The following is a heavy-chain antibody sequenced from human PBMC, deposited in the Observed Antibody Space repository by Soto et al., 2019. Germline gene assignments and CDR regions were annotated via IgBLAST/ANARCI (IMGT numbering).Heavy chain of an antibody. D-gene: IGHD3-22*01. CDR2: ILPIVGTA. Sequence: QVQLVQSGAEVKKPGSSVKVSCKASGGTFSSYAISWVRQAPGQGLEWMGGILPIVGTADYAQKFQGRVTITADESTSTAYMELSRLRSEDTAVYYWASHYDSSGYYYRGLDYWGQGTLVTVSS. CDR3: ASHYDSSGYYYRGLDY. V-gene: IGHV1-69*12. CDR1: GGTFSSYA. J-gene: IGHJ4*02.